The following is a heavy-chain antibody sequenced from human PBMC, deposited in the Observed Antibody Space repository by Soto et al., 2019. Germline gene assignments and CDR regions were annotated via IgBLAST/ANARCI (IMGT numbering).Heavy chain of an antibody. CDR1: GYSISSGYY. CDR3: ARVLVTTVTTGAGWSDP. D-gene: IGHD4-17*01. V-gene: IGHV4-38-2*01. CDR2: MYHSGAT. J-gene: IGHJ5*02. Sequence: SETLSLTCAVSGYSISSGYYWGWIRQPPGKGLEWIGSMYHSGATYYNPSLKSRVTISVDTSKNQFSLKLNSVTAADTAVYYCARVLVTTVTTGAGWSDPRGPGTQVTVSS.